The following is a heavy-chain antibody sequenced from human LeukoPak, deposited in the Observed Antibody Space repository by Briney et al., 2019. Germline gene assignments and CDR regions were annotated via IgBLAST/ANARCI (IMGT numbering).Heavy chain of an antibody. CDR3: ARLNSSGYYPGGDY. D-gene: IGHD3-22*01. CDR1: GGSISSYY. V-gene: IGHV4-59*08. J-gene: IGHJ4*02. Sequence: SETLSLTCTVSGGSISSYYWSWIRQPPGKGLEWIGSIYHSGSTYYNPSLKSRVTISVDTSKNQFSLKLSSVTAADTAVYYCARLNSSGYYPGGDYWGQGTLVTVSS. CDR2: IYHSGST.